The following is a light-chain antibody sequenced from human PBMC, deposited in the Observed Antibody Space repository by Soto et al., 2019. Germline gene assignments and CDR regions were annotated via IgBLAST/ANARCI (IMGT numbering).Light chain of an antibody. CDR1: SSDAGGYNY. J-gene: IGLJ1*01. CDR3: SSYTSSSTYV. V-gene: IGLV2-14*01. CDR2: DVS. Sequence: QSVLTQPASVSGSPGQSIAISCTGTSSDAGGYNYVSWYQQHPGKAPKLMAYDVSNRPSGVSNRFSGSKSGSTASLTISGLQAEDEADYYCSSYTSSSTYVFGTGSKVTVL.